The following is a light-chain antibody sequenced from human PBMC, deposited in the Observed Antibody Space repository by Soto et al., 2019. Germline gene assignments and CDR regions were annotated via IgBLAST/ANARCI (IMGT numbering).Light chain of an antibody. CDR1: SSDVGGYNY. V-gene: IGLV2-11*01. Sequence: QSALTQPRSVSGSPGQSVTISCTGTSSDVGGYNYVSWYQQHPGKAPKLMIYDVSKRPSGVPDRFSGSKSGNTASLTISGLQAEDEADDYCCSYAGSYTYVFGTATKLTVL. J-gene: IGLJ1*01. CDR2: DVS. CDR3: CSYAGSYTYV.